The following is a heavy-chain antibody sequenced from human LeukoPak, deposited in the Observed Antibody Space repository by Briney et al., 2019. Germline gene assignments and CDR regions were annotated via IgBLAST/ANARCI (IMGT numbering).Heavy chain of an antibody. Sequence: WGSLRLSCAASGFTFSGYWMEWVRQAPGKGLVWVSHINSDGSTTNYADSVKGRFTISRDNAKKTLYLQMSSLRAEDTAVYYCARGRGNYYYFDYWGQGTLVTVSS. D-gene: IGHD1-26*01. CDR1: GFTFSGYW. CDR3: ARGRGNYYYFDY. CDR2: INSDGSTT. V-gene: IGHV3-74*01. J-gene: IGHJ4*02.